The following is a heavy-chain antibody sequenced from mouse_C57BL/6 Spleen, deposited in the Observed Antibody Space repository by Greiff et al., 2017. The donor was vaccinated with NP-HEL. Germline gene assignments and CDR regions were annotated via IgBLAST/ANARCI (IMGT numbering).Heavy chain of an antibody. J-gene: IGHJ4*01. CDR1: GFTFSSYA. CDR3: AREDWDDYAMDY. Sequence: EVKLVESGGGLVKPGGSLKLSCAASGFTFSSYAMSWVRQTPEKRLEWVATISDGGSYTYYPDNVKGRFTISRDNAKNNLYLQMSHLKSEDTAMHYCAREDWDDYAMDYWGQGTSVTVSS. CDR2: ISDGGSYT. D-gene: IGHD4-1*01. V-gene: IGHV5-4*01.